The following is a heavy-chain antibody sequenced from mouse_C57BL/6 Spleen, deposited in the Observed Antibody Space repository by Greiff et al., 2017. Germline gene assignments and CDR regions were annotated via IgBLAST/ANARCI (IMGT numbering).Heavy chain of an antibody. V-gene: IGHV1-42*01. CDR2: INPSTGGT. CDR1: GYSFTGYY. CDR3: ARSDDGYSYAMDY. Sequence: VQLKQSGPELVKPGASVKISCKASGYSFTGYYMNWVKQSPEKSLEWIGEINPSTGGTTYNQKFKAKATLTVDKSSSTAYMQLKSLTSEDSAVYYCARSDDGYSYAMDYWGQGTSVTVSS. J-gene: IGHJ4*01. D-gene: IGHD2-3*01.